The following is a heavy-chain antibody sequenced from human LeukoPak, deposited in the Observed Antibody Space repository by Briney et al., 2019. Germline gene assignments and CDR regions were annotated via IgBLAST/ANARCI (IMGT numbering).Heavy chain of an antibody. CDR3: ARVENNYGPRFDF. CDR1: GGSISSGGYY. D-gene: IGHD5-18*01. J-gene: IGHJ4*02. CDR2: IYHSGST. Sequence: SETLSLTCTVSGGSISSGGYYWSWIRQPPGKGLEWIEYIYHSGSTYYNPSLKSRVTISVDRSKNQFSLKLSSVTAADTAVYYCARVENNYGPRFDFWGQGTLVTVSS. V-gene: IGHV4-30-2*01.